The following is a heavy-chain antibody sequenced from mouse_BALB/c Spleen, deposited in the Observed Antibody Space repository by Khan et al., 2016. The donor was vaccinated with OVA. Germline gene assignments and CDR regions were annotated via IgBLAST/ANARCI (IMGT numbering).Heavy chain of an antibody. CDR2: LYPGDGDT. CDR1: GYAFSNYW. V-gene: IGHV1-80*01. CDR3: ARSGYDYFAY. J-gene: IGHJ3*01. Sequence: QIQLVQSGAELVRPGSSVKISCKASGYAFSNYWMNWVKQRPGQGLEWIGQLYPGDGDTSFNGKFRGKATLTADKSSSTAYMQLSSLTSEDSAVYFCARSGYDYFAYWGQGTLVTVSA. D-gene: IGHD2-14*01.